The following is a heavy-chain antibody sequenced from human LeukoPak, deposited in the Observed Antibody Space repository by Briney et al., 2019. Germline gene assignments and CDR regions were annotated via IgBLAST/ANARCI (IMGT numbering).Heavy chain of an antibody. CDR3: AREWQGGIAAAGTRIEGDY. Sequence: GGSLRLSCAASGFSVSGYWMTWVRQAPGKGLEWVANIKQDGSEKNYVDSVKGRFTISRDNAENSLFLQMNSLRVEDTAVYYCAREWQGGIAAAGTRIEGDYWGQGTLVAVSS. V-gene: IGHV3-7*01. CDR1: GFSVSGYW. CDR2: IKQDGSEK. D-gene: IGHD6-13*01. J-gene: IGHJ4*02.